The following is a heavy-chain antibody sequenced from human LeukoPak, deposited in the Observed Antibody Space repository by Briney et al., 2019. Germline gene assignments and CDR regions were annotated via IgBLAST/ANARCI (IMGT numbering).Heavy chain of an antibody. CDR1: GYTFTGYY. CDR3: AGGKRGYSYGDAFDI. J-gene: IGHJ3*02. D-gene: IGHD5-18*01. CDR2: INPNSGGT. V-gene: IGHV1-2*02. Sequence: ASVKVSCKASGYTFTGYYMHWVRQAPGQGLEWMGWINPNSGGTNYAQKFQGRVTMTRDTSISTAYMELSRLRSDDTAVYYCAGGKRGYSYGDAFDIWGQGTMVTVSS.